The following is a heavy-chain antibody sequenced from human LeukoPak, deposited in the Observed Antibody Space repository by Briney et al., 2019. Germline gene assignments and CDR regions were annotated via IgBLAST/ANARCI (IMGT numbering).Heavy chain of an antibody. CDR2: INSEGSST. D-gene: IGHD3-9*01. CDR1: GFTFSSYW. CDR3: ARGELRYFDWGQEGEY. V-gene: IGHV3-74*01. J-gene: IGHJ4*02. Sequence: GGSLRLSCAASGFTFSSYWMHWVRQAPGKGLGWVSRINSEGSSTSYADSVKGRFTIYRDNAKNTLYLQLNSLRAEDTAVYYRARGELRYFDWGQEGEYWGGGTLVTVSS.